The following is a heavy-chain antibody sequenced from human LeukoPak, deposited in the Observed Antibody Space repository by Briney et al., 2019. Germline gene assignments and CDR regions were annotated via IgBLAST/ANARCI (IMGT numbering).Heavy chain of an antibody. V-gene: IGHV3-74*03. CDR2: GDGDGSHS. Sequence: GGSLRLSCAASGFTLGNYWMHWVRQAPGKGLVWVSRGDGDGSHSTYAGSVKGRFTISRDNAKNTLYLQMNRLTGEDTAVYYCAYSDHFDTWGQGTLVTVSS. CDR3: AYSDHFDT. J-gene: IGHJ4*02. D-gene: IGHD4-17*01. CDR1: GFTLGNYW.